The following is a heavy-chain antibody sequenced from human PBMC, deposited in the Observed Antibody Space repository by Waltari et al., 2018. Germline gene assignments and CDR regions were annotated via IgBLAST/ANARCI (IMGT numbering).Heavy chain of an antibody. Sequence: QVPLAQSEAEVREPGASLTVPCKTSGSSFTTKCPPRVPQAPGQGLEWMGWFDPKSGGTDFAQKFQGRVTMTSDTSISTVYMEVSSLRSDDTAVYYCARDRCGGGTCSIDYWGQGTLITVSS. D-gene: IGHD2-15*01. J-gene: IGHJ4*02. CDR2: FDPKSGGT. CDR3: ARDRCGGGTCSIDY. V-gene: IGHV1-2*02. CDR1: GSSFTTKC.